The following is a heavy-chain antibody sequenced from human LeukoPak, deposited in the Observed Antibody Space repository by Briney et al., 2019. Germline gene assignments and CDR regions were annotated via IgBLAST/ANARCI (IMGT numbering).Heavy chain of an antibody. V-gene: IGHV1-2*02. J-gene: IGHJ4*02. CDR2: IYPNSGGT. CDR1: GYTFTGYY. CDR3: ARVKYILAEGVRYPFDY. D-gene: IGHD2-15*01. Sequence: GASVKVSCKASGYTFTGYYMHWVRQAPGQGLEWMGWIYPNSGGTNYAQKFQGRVTMTRDTSISTDYMELSRLRSDDAAVYYCARVKYILAEGVRYPFDYWGQGTLVTVSS.